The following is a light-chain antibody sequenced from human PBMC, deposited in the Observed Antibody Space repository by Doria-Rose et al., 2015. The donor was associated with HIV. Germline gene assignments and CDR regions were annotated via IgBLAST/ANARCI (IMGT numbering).Light chain of an antibody. CDR2: DAS. CDR1: QRVKSSY. J-gene: IGKJ5*01. Sequence: TQSPGTLSLSPGERATLSCRASQRVKSSYLAWYQQKPGQAPRLLIYDASTRATGIPDRFSGSESGTDFTLTISRLEPEDAAVYYCQQYGTSRGTFGQGTRLEIK. V-gene: IGKV3-20*01. CDR3: QQYGTSRGT.